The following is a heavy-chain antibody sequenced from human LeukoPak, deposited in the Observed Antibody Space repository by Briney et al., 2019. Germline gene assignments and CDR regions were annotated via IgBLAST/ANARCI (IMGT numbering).Heavy chain of an antibody. Sequence: GGSLRLSCAASGFTFSSYAMSWVRQAPGKGLEWVSAISGSGGSTHYADSVKGRFIISRDNSKNTLYLQMNSLRAEDTAVYYCAKDRIAAAGEYDYWGQGTLVTVSS. J-gene: IGHJ4*02. CDR3: AKDRIAAAGEYDY. V-gene: IGHV3-23*01. D-gene: IGHD6-13*01. CDR2: ISGSGGST. CDR1: GFTFSSYA.